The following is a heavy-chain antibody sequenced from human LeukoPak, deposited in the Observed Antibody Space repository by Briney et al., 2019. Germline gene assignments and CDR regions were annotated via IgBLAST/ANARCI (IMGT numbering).Heavy chain of an antibody. CDR3: ARGGHWGNWYLDL. CDR2: IYSSGST. J-gene: IGHJ2*01. V-gene: IGHV4-59*12. Sequence: KPSETLSLTCSVSGGSISNYYWSWIRQPPGKGLEWIGYIYSSGSTNYNPSLKSRVTISVDTSKNQFSLELSPVTAADTAVYYCARGGHWGNWYLDLWGRGTLVTISS. D-gene: IGHD7-27*01. CDR1: GGSISNYY.